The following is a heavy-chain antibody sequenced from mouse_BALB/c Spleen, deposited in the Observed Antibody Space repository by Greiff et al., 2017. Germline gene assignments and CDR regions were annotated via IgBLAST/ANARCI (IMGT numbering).Heavy chain of an antibody. D-gene: IGHD2-14*01. CDR3: AREWDYRYDDEAWFAY. V-gene: IGHV5-4*02. J-gene: IGHJ3*01. CDR2: ISDGGSYT. CDR1: GFTFSDYY. Sequence: EVQVVESGGGLVKPGGSLKLSCAASGFTFSDYYMYWVRQTPEKRLEWVATISDGGSYTYYPDSVKGRFTISRDNAKNNLYLQMSSLKSEDTAMYYCAREWDYRYDDEAWFAYWGQGTLVTVSA.